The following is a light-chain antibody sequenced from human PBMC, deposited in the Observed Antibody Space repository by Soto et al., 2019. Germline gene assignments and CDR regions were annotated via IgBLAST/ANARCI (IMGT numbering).Light chain of an antibody. CDR1: QSLLHITGETF. V-gene: IGKV2-29*01. CDR2: GAT. J-gene: IGKJ1*01. CDR3: HQRQSWPRT. Sequence: DVVMTQTPLSLSVAPGQPASIACKSCQSLLHITGETFLLWYLQKPGQSPQLLIYGATSRATGVPDMFSASGSGTDFPLTISDVQPEDFALYYRHQRQSWPRTFGQGTKVDIK.